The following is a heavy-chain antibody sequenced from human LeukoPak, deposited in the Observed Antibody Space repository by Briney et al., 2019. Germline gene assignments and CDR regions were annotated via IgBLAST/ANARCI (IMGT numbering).Heavy chain of an antibody. CDR2: INPNSGGT. CDR3: ARGFTIFGVLIRFDP. Sequence: GASVKVSCKASGYTFTGYYMHWVRQAPGQGLEWMGWINPNSGGTNYAQKFQGRVTMTRDTSISTAYMELSRLRSDDTAVYYCARGFTIFGVLIRFDPWGQGTLVTVSS. D-gene: IGHD3-3*01. V-gene: IGHV1-2*02. CDR1: GYTFTGYY. J-gene: IGHJ5*02.